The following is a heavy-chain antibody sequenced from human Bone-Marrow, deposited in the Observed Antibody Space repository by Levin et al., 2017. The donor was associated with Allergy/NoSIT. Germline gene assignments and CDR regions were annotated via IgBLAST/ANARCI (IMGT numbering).Heavy chain of an antibody. CDR1: GFSFSSYV. J-gene: IGHJ4*02. Sequence: GESLKISCTASGFSFSSYVMSWVRQAPGKGLEWVSGIIGSGGDTYYADSVRGRFTVSRDNSKNTLYLQMNSLRAEDTAVYYCAKEEDGEFDFWGQGTLVTVSS. CDR3: AKEEDGEFDF. V-gene: IGHV3-23*01. CDR2: IIGSGGDT.